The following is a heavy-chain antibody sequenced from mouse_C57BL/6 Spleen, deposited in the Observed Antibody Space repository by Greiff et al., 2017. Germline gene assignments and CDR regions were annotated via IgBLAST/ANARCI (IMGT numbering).Heavy chain of an antibody. D-gene: IGHD1-1*01. CDR3: ARERDYYGSSYYFDY. V-gene: IGHV1-59*01. CDR1: GYTFTSYW. Sequence: QVQLQQSGAELVRPGTSVKLSCKASGYTFTSYWMHWVKQRPGQGLEWIGVIDPSDSYTNYNQKFKGKATLTVDTSSSTAYMQLSSLTSEDSAVYYCARERDYYGSSYYFDYWGQGTTLTVSS. J-gene: IGHJ2*01. CDR2: IDPSDSYT.